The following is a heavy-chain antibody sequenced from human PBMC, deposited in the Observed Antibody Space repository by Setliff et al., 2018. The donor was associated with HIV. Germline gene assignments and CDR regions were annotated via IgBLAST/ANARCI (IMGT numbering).Heavy chain of an antibody. Sequence: ASVKVSCKASGYTFTTYGISWVRQAPGQGLEWMGWISTYNGDTNYVRKLQGRVTMTTDTSTSTAYMELRSLRSDDTAVYYCARSRNSILTGYYPTADFDYWGQGTLVTVSS. D-gene: IGHD3-9*01. V-gene: IGHV1-18*01. CDR3: ARSRNSILTGYYPTADFDY. J-gene: IGHJ4*02. CDR1: GYTFTTYG. CDR2: ISTYNGDT.